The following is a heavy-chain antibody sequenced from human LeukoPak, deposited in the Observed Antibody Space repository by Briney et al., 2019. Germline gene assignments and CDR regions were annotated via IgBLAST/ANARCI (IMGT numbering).Heavy chain of an antibody. V-gene: IGHV3-23*01. J-gene: IGHJ4*02. D-gene: IGHD2-21*01. CDR3: AKLGVVIRVFLIGFHKEAYYFDS. CDR1: GITLSNYG. CDR2: LSGGGGGA. Sequence: GGSLRLSCAVSGITLSNYGMSWVRQAPGKGLEWVAGLSGGGGGADYADSVQGRFTISRDNTKNTLYLQMNSLRAEDTAVYFCAKLGVVIRVFLIGFHKEAYYFDSWGQGALVTVSS.